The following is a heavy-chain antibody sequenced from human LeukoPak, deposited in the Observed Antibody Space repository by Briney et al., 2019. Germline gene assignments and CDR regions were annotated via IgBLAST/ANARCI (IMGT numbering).Heavy chain of an antibody. Sequence: PGRSLRLSCAASGFTFSSYALHWVRQAPGKGLEWVSVISFDGSKKFHVDSVKGRFTISRDNSKNTLYLQMNSLRAEDTAVYFCARAKAGDSGIYYVFDYWGPGTLVTVSS. CDR3: ARAKAGDSGIYYVFDY. D-gene: IGHD1-26*01. V-gene: IGHV3-30-3*01. CDR2: ISFDGSKK. CDR1: GFTFSSYA. J-gene: IGHJ4*02.